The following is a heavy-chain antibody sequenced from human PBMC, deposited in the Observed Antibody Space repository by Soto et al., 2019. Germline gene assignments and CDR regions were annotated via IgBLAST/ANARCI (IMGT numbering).Heavy chain of an antibody. Sequence: PSETLSLTCTVSGGSISSGGYYWSWIRQHPGKGLEWIGYIYYSGSTYYNPSLKSRVTISVDTSKNQFSLKLSSVTAADTAVYYCARDVSSSSPRGYYYYGMDVWGQGTTVTVSS. V-gene: IGHV4-31*03. J-gene: IGHJ6*02. D-gene: IGHD6-6*01. CDR1: GGSISSGGYY. CDR2: IYYSGST. CDR3: ARDVSSSSPRGYYYYGMDV.